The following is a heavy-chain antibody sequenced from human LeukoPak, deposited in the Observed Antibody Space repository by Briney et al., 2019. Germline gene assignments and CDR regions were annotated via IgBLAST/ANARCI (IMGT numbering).Heavy chain of an antibody. CDR1: GGSISSGDYY. V-gene: IGHV4-30-4*01. Sequence: NPSETLSLTCTVSGGSISSGDYYWSWIRQPPGKGLEWIGYIYYSGSTYYNPSLKSRVTISVDTPKNQFSLKLSSVTAADTAVYYCARDSGYDLPGPNWFDPWGQGTLVTVSS. J-gene: IGHJ5*02. CDR3: ARDSGYDLPGPNWFDP. D-gene: IGHD5-12*01. CDR2: IYYSGST.